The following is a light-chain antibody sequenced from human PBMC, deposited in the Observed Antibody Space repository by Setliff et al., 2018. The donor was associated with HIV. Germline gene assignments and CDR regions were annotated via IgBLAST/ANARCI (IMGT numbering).Light chain of an antibody. CDR1: NIGSKS. Sequence: SYELTQPPSVSVAPGKTARITCGGNNIGSKSVHWYQQKPGQAPVLVIYYDSDRPSGIPERFSGSNSGNTATLTITRVEAGEEADYYCQVWDSSSGLYVFGTGTKVT. CDR3: QVWDSSSGLYV. CDR2: YDS. V-gene: IGLV3-21*04. J-gene: IGLJ1*01.